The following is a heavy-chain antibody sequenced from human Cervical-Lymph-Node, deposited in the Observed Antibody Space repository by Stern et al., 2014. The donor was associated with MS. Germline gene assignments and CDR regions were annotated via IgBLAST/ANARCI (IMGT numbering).Heavy chain of an antibody. Sequence: VQLVESGGGVVQPGRSLRLSCAASGFTFSSYGMHWVRQAPGKGLEWVAHISYDGSNKYYADSVKGRFTISRDNSKGTLFLQMNGLRTEDTAMYFCGKDWTRSEPAGFESWGQGTLVIVSS. CDR3: GKDWTRSEPAGFES. CDR1: GFTFSSYG. D-gene: IGHD2-2*01. V-gene: IGHV3-30*18. CDR2: ISYDGSNK. J-gene: IGHJ4*02.